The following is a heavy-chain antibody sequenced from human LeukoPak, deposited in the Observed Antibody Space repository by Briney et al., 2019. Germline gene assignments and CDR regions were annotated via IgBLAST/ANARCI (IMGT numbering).Heavy chain of an antibody. J-gene: IGHJ6*03. CDR3: ARSSISPHYYFYYMDV. Sequence: GGSLRLSCAASGSTFSSYAMHWVRQAPGKGLEWVAFISHDGNDKYFADSVRGRFTISRDISKNTLYLQMNSLRAEDTAVYYCARSSISPHYYFYYMDVWGKGTTVTVSS. CDR2: ISHDGNDK. CDR1: GSTFSSYA. V-gene: IGHV3-30*01. D-gene: IGHD2-2*01.